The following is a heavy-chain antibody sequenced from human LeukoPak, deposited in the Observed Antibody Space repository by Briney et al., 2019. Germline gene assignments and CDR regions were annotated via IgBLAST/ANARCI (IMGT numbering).Heavy chain of an antibody. Sequence: ASVKVSCKASGYTFTSYDINWVRQATGQGLEWMGIINPSGGSTSYAQKFQGRVTMTRDTSTSTVYMELSSLRSEDTAVYYCARDLTGDRSGDYWGQGTLVTVSS. CDR2: INPSGGST. V-gene: IGHV1-46*01. D-gene: IGHD7-27*01. J-gene: IGHJ4*02. CDR1: GYTFTSYD. CDR3: ARDLTGDRSGDY.